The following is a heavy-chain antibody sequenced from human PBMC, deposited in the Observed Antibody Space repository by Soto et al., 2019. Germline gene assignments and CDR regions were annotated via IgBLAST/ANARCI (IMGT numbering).Heavy chain of an antibody. Sequence: HPGGSLRLSCAASGFTFSNYGMHWVRQAPGKGLEWVAVIWYDGNNKYYADSVKGRFTISRDNSNNTLYVQMTSLRAEDTAVYYCARGLHSIFDYWGQGTLVTVYS. D-gene: IGHD5-12*01. CDR2: IWYDGNNK. CDR1: GFTFSNYG. CDR3: ARGLHSIFDY. J-gene: IGHJ4*02. V-gene: IGHV3-33*01.